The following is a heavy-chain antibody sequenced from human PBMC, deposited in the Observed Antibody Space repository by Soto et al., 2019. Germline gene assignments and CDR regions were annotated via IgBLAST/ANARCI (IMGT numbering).Heavy chain of an antibody. J-gene: IGHJ4*02. D-gene: IGHD3-9*01. CDR2: IKEDGSEE. CDR1: GFTFNTYW. V-gene: IGHV3-7*01. Sequence: QLVESGGGLVQPGGSLRLSCATSGFTFNTYWMTWVRQAPGKGLEWVANIKEDGSEENYVDAVKGRFTISRDNGKNSLFLQMNRLRRDDSAVYYCVRSFSFDWLLFTRDYWCQGTLVSVSA. CDR3: VRSFSFDWLLFTRDY.